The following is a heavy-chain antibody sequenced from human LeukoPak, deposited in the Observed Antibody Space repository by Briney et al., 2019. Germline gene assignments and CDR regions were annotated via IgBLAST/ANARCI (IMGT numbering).Heavy chain of an antibody. CDR3: ARDENYYDSSGNSNRIIDY. Sequence: ASVKVSCKAFGYTFTSNYMHWVRQAPGQGPEWMGVISPSGGSTTYAQKFQGRVTLTRDMSTSTDYLELSSLRSEDTAVYYCARDENYYDSSGNSNRIIDYWGQGTLVTVSS. D-gene: IGHD3-22*01. CDR2: ISPSGGST. CDR1: GYTFTSNY. V-gene: IGHV1-46*01. J-gene: IGHJ4*02.